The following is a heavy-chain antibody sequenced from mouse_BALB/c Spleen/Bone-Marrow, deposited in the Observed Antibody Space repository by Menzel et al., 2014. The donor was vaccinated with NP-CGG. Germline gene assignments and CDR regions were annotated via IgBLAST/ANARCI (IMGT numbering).Heavy chain of an antibody. CDR1: GFTFSSYG. V-gene: IGHV5-6*02. CDR3: ARRGYDNSYWYFGV. D-gene: IGHD2-3*01. Sequence: EVKVVESGGDLVKPGGSLKLSCAASGFTFSSYGMSWVRQTPDKRLEWVATISTGGSQTYYTDSVKGRFTISRDNAKNTLYLQMSNLKTEDSAIYYCARRGYDNSYWYFGVWGAGTTVTVSS. CDR2: ISTGGSQT. J-gene: IGHJ1*01.